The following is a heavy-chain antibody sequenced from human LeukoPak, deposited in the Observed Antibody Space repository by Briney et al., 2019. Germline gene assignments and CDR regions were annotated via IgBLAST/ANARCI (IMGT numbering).Heavy chain of an antibody. CDR1: GYTFTSYD. Sequence: ASVKVSCKASGYTFTSYDINWVRQATGQGLEWMGWMNPNSGNTGYAQKFQGRVTITRNTSISTAYMELSSLRSEDTAVYYCARTSTLTVTPHPPYYYYMDVWGKGTTVTVSS. V-gene: IGHV1-8*03. D-gene: IGHD4-11*01. CDR2: MNPNSGNT. J-gene: IGHJ6*03. CDR3: ARTSTLTVTPHPPYYYYMDV.